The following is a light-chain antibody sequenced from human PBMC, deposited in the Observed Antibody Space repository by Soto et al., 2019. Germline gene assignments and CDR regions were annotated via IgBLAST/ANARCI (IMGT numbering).Light chain of an antibody. CDR2: EGS. CDR1: SSDVGSYNL. CDR3: CSYAGRNVV. Sequence: QSALTQPASVSGSPGQSITISCTGTSSDVGSYNLVSWYQQHPGKAPKLMIYEGSKRPSGVPNRFSGSKSGNTASLTISGLQAEDEADYYCCSYAGRNVVFGGGTKVTVL. V-gene: IGLV2-23*01. J-gene: IGLJ2*01.